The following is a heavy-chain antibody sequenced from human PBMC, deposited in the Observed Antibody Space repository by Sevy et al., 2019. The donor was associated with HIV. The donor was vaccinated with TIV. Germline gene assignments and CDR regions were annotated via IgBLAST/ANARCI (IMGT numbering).Heavy chain of an antibody. D-gene: IGHD3-3*01. V-gene: IGHV3-21*01. CDR3: TRDKTILEGRYGMDV. Sequence: GGSLRLSCAASGFIFNDYNMNWVRQAPGKGLEWVSFIFSSSSWIYYADSVKGRFTISRHNSKNSLYLQMNSRRAEDTAVYYCTRDKTILEGRYGMDVWGQGTTVTVSS. CDR2: IFSSSSWI. CDR1: GFIFNDYN. J-gene: IGHJ6*02.